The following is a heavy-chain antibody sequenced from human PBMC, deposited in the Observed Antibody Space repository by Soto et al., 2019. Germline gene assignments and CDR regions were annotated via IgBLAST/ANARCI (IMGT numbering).Heavy chain of an antibody. CDR3: ARDLAAAAY. Sequence: QVQLVQSGAEVKKPGASVKVSCTASGYIFTNYYIHWVRQAPGQGLEWMAIINPLPTSGSTNYAQKFQGRVTVTRDTSTSTVYLELSSLRSDDTAVYYCARDLAAAAYWGQGTLVTVSS. CDR1: GYIFTNYY. V-gene: IGHV1-46*01. D-gene: IGHD6-13*01. CDR2: INPLPTSGST. J-gene: IGHJ4*02.